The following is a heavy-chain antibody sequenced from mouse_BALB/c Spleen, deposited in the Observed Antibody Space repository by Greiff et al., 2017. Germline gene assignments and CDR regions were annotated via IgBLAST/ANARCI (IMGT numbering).Heavy chain of an antibody. CDR3: ARYEEPYAMDY. D-gene: IGHD2-14*01. CDR2: INPGSGGT. J-gene: IGHJ4*01. V-gene: IGHV1-54*01. CDR1: GYAFTNYL. Sequence: QVQLQQSGAELVRPGTSVKVSCKASGYAFTNYLIEWVKQRPGQGLEWIGVINPGSGGTNYNEKFKGKATLTADKSSSTAYMQLSSLTSDDSAVYFCARYEEPYAMDYWGQGTSVTVSS.